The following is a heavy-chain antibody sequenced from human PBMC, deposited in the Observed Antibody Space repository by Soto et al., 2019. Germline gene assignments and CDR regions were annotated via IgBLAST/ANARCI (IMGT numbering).Heavy chain of an antibody. V-gene: IGHV4-59*01. CDR1: GGSISSYY. Sequence: ETLSLTCTVSGGSISSYYWSWIRQPPGKXLEWIGYIYYSGSTNYNPSLKSRVTISVDTSKNQFSLKLSSVTAADTAVYYCARGDWGSGQYYYYYGMDVWGQGTTVTVSS. CDR2: IYYSGST. D-gene: IGHD7-27*01. J-gene: IGHJ6*02. CDR3: ARGDWGSGQYYYYYGMDV.